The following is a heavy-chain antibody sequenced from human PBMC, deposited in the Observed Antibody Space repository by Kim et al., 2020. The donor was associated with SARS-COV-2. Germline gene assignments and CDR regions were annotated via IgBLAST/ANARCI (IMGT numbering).Heavy chain of an antibody. CDR3: TSPRSGSMMVTAGDYYYGMDV. V-gene: IGHV3-73*01. J-gene: IGHJ6*02. Sequence: GGSLRLSCAASGFTFSGSAMHWVRQASGKGLEWVGRIRSKANSYATAYAASVKGRFTISRDDSKNTAYLQMNSLKTEDTAVYYCTSPRSGSMMVTAGDYYYGMDVWGQGTTVTVSS. D-gene: IGHD3-10*01. CDR2: IRSKANSYAT. CDR1: GFTFSGSA.